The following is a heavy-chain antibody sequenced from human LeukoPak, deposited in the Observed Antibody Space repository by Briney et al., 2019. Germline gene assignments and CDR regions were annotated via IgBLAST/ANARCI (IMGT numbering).Heavy chain of an antibody. V-gene: IGHV5-51*01. Sequence: GESLKISFKGSGYSFSSKWIAWVRPMPGKGLEWMGIIYPSDSDTVYSPSFQGQVTISADKFISTAYLQWSSLKASDSAMYYCAILDDYTGHYWGQGTLVTVSS. CDR1: GYSFSSKW. CDR2: IYPSDSDT. D-gene: IGHD5-12*01. J-gene: IGHJ4*02. CDR3: AILDDYTGHY.